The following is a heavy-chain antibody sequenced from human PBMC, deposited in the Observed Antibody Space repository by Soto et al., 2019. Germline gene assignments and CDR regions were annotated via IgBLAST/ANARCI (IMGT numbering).Heavy chain of an antibody. CDR1: GGTFSSYT. V-gene: IGHV1-69*02. J-gene: IGHJ4*02. Sequence: ASVKVSCKASGGTFSSYTISWVRQAPGQGLEWMGRIIPILGIANYAQKFQGRVTITADKSTSTAYMELSSLRSEDTAVYYCARGGVILTGYHSDYFDYWGQGTLVTVSS. CDR2: IIPILGIA. CDR3: ARGGVILTGYHSDYFDY. D-gene: IGHD3-9*01.